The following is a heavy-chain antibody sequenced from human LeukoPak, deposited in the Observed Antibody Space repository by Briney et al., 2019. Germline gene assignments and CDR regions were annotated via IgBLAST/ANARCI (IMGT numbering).Heavy chain of an antibody. J-gene: IGHJ4*02. CDR3: TRLRSEYYGSGSYYGFDY. CDR2: IRSKANSYAT. Sequence: PGGSLKLSCAASGFTFSGSAMHWVRQASGKGLEWVGRIRSKANSYATAYAASVKGRFTISRDDSKNTAYLQMNSLKTEDTAVYYCTRLRSEYYGSGSYYGFDYWGQGTLVTVSS. D-gene: IGHD3-10*01. CDR1: GFTFSGSA. V-gene: IGHV3-73*01.